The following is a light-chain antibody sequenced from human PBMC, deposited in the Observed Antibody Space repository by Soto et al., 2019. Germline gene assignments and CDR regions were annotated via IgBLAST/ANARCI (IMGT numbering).Light chain of an antibody. CDR2: DAS. Sequence: EIVLTQSPATLSLSPGERATLSCRASQRVSNYLAWYQHKPGQAPRLLVYDASDRATGIPARFSGSGSGTDFTLTISSLEPEDFAVYYCQHRSNSWTFGQGTKVEFK. J-gene: IGKJ1*01. CDR1: QRVSNY. CDR3: QHRSNSWT. V-gene: IGKV3-11*01.